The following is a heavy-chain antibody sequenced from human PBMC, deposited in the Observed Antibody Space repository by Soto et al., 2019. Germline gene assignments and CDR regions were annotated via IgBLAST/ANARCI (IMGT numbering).Heavy chain of an antibody. V-gene: IGHV1-69*12. CDR3: ASPGPNRGTTVTD. CDR2: IIPIVGKA. D-gene: IGHD4-17*01. Sequence: QVQLVQSGAEVKKPWSSVKVSCKASGGTFSSYAISWVRQAPGQGLEWMGGIIPIVGKANYEQKFQGKVTITADESTSTAYMELSSLRSEDTAVYYCASPGPNRGTTVTDWGQGTLVTVSS. J-gene: IGHJ4*02. CDR1: GGTFSSYA.